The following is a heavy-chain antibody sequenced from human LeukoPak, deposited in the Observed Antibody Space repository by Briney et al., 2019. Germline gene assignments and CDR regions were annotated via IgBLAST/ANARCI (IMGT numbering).Heavy chain of an antibody. J-gene: IGHJ4*02. CDR2: IYTSGST. D-gene: IGHD3-10*01. Sequence: SQTLSLTCTVSGGSISSGSYYWSWIRQPAGKGLEWIGRIYTSGSTNYNPSLKSRVTISVDTSKNQFSLQLNSVTPEDTAVYYCARLSAPYGSGSYYSLDPLDYWGQGTLVTVSS. CDR3: ARLSAPYGSGSYYSLDPLDY. V-gene: IGHV4-61*02. CDR1: GGSISSGSYY.